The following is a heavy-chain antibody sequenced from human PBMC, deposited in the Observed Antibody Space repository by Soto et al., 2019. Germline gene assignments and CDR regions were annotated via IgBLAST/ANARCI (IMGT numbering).Heavy chain of an antibody. CDR2: ISSSGSTI. V-gene: IGHV3-11*01. CDR1: GFTFSDYY. J-gene: IGHJ4*02. CDR3: ARELTVVVPAANY. D-gene: IGHD2-2*01. Sequence: PGGSLRLSCAASGFTFSDYYMSWIRQAPGKGLEWVSYISSSGSTIYYADSVKGRFTISRDNAKNSLYLQMNSLRAEDTAVYYCARELTVVVPAANYWGQGTLVTVSS.